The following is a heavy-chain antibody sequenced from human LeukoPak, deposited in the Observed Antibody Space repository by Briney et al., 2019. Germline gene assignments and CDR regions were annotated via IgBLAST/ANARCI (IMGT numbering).Heavy chain of an antibody. D-gene: IGHD5-12*01. CDR1: GFTFSSYG. V-gene: IGHV3-30*18. CDR3: AKSQYSGYDEGFDY. J-gene: IGHJ4*02. Sequence: GGSLRLSCAASGFTFSSYGMHWVRQAPGKGLEWVAVISYDGSNKYYADSVKGRFTISRDNSKNTLYLQMNSLRAEDTAAYYCAKSQYSGYDEGFDYWGQGTLVTVSS. CDR2: ISYDGSNK.